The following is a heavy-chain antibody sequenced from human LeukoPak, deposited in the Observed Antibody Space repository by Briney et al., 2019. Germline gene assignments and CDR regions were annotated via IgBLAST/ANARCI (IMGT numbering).Heavy chain of an antibody. J-gene: IGHJ4*02. V-gene: IGHV1-46*01. Sequence: ASVKVSCKASGYTFTDYYMQWVRQAPGQGLDWMGMINPRSGATSYVLQFQGRITMTRDKATRTVYLELSSLRFEDTALYYCVRDGPEEDYWGQGTQVTVSS. CDR2: INPRSGAT. CDR1: GYTFTDYY. CDR3: VRDGPEEDY.